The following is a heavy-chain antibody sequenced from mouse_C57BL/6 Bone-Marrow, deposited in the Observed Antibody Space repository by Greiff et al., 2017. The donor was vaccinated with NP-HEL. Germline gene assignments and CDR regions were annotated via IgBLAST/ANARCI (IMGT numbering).Heavy chain of an antibody. J-gene: IGHJ2*01. CDR1: GFTFSSYA. Sequence: EVKVVESGGGLVKPGGSLKLSCAASGFTFSSYAMSWVRQTPEKRLEWVATISDGGSYTYYPDNVKGRFTISRDNAKNNLYLQMSHLKSEDTAMYYCARDRDFLFYYWGQGTTLTVSS. V-gene: IGHV5-4*01. CDR3: ARDRDFLFYY. D-gene: IGHD2-4*01. CDR2: ISDGGSYT.